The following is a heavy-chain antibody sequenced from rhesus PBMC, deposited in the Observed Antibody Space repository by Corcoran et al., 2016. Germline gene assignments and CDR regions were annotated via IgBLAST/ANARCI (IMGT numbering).Heavy chain of an antibody. CDR1: GDSVSGGFD. CDR2: ISGSSGNT. D-gene: IGHD1-20*01. V-gene: IGHV4-76*01. Sequence: QVQLQESGPGLVKPSETLSLTCAVSGDSVSGGFDWTWIRQPPGKGREWIGYISGSSGNTDYSPSVKNRVTMSKDTSKNQFSLLLTSVTAADTAVYYCARSRAGTTWANDYWGQGVLVTVSS. CDR3: ARSRAGTTWANDY. J-gene: IGHJ4*01.